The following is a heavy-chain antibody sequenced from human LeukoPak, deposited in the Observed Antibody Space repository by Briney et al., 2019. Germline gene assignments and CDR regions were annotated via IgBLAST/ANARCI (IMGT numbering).Heavy chain of an antibody. J-gene: IGHJ4*02. V-gene: IGHV4-39*01. CDR1: GGSISSSSYY. Sequence: KPSETLSLTCTVSGGSISSSSYYWGWIRQPPGKGLEWIGSIYYSGSTNYNPSLKSRVTISVDTSKNQFSLKLSSVTAADTAVYYCARHGRGYYDILTGYLDYWGQGTLVTVSS. CDR2: IYYSGST. CDR3: ARHGRGYYDILTGYLDY. D-gene: IGHD3-9*01.